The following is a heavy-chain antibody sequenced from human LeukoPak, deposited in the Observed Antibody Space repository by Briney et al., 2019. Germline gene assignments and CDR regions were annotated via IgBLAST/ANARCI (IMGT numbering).Heavy chain of an antibody. D-gene: IGHD3-10*01. J-gene: IGHJ4*02. V-gene: IGHV3-23*01. CDR1: GFTFSSYA. Sequence: GGSLRLSCAASGFTFSSYAMSWVRQAPGKGLEWVSTISGSGGGTCYADSVKGRFTISRDNSKNTLYLQMNSLRAEDTAVYYCAKVSAALLWFGDSSHNWGQGTLVTVSS. CDR2: ISGSGGGT. CDR3: AKVSAALLWFGDSSHN.